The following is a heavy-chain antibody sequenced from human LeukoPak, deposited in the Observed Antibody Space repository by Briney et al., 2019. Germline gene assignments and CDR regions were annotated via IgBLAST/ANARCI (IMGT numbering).Heavy chain of an antibody. V-gene: IGHV3-23*01. J-gene: IGHJ4*02. CDR2: MTGPADTT. CDR3: ANGAEIDV. D-gene: IGHD3-10*01. CDR1: GFNFNNFG. Sequence: AGTLTLSCTASGFNFNNFGMSWVRQAPGKGPEWLSAMTGPADTTYYAESVEGRFTISRDYSKSMVYLQMNSVRDEDTAIYDWANGAEIDVWGKGTLVTVSS.